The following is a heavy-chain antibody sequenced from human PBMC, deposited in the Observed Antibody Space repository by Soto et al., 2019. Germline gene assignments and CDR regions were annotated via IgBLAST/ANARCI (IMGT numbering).Heavy chain of an antibody. J-gene: IGHJ4*02. CDR1: GFTFSSYA. Sequence: GGSLRLSCAASGFTFSSYAMHWVRQAPGKGLEWVAVISYDGSNKYYADSVKGRFTISRDNSKNTLYLQMNSLRAEDTAVYYCARALLPHLYLDYWGQGTLVTVS. V-gene: IGHV3-30-3*01. CDR3: ARALLPHLYLDY. CDR2: ISYDGSNK.